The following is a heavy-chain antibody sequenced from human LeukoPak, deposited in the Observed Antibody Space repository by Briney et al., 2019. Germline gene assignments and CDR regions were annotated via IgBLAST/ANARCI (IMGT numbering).Heavy chain of an antibody. CDR3: AKDSVDTTIFDAFDI. Sequence: GGSLRLSCAASGFTFRNYGMHWVRQAPGKGLEWEAVISYDGSNKYYTDSVKGRFTISRDNSKNTLYLQMNSLRAEDTAVYYCAKDSVDTTIFDAFDIWGQGTMVTVSS. D-gene: IGHD5-18*01. V-gene: IGHV3-30*18. CDR1: GFTFRNYG. J-gene: IGHJ3*02. CDR2: ISYDGSNK.